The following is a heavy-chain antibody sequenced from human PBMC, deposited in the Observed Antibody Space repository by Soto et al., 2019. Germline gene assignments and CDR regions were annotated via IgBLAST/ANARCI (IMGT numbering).Heavy chain of an antibody. J-gene: IGHJ4*02. V-gene: IGHV1-8*01. Sequence: QVQLVQSGAEVKKPGASVKVSCKASGHTFTTYDINWVRQAPGQGLEWMGWMNPYTGKAGYAQKFQGRVTMTRDNSISTAYMELSGLRSEDTAVYYCARRKERSGPNYFDYWGQGTLVTVSS. D-gene: IGHD6-25*01. CDR1: GHTFTTYD. CDR2: MNPYTGKA. CDR3: ARRKERSGPNYFDY.